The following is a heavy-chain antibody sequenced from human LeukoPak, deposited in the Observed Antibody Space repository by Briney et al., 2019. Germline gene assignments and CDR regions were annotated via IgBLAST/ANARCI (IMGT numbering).Heavy chain of an antibody. CDR3: ARVIGGGDDPIRLDH. Sequence: ASVKVSCKASGYTFTGYYLHWVRQAPGQGLEWMGWINPNSGDTYYAQKFQGRVTMTRDTSISTAHLELSRLRSDDTAIYYCARVIGGGDDPIRLDHWGQGTLVTVSS. CDR2: INPNSGDT. V-gene: IGHV1-2*02. CDR1: GYTFTGYY. D-gene: IGHD3-16*01. J-gene: IGHJ4*02.